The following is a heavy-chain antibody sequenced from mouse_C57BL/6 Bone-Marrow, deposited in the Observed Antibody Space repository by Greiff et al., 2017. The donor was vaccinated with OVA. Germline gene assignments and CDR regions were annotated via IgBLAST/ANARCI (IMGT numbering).Heavy chain of an antibody. V-gene: IGHV1-78*01. CDR2: IYPRDGST. Sequence: VQLQQSDAELVKPGASVKISCKVSGYTFTDHTIHWMKQRPEQGLEWIGYIYPRDGSTKYNEKFKGKATLTADKSSSTAYMQLNSLTSEDSAVYFCARIPQGDYGSPLAMDYWGQGTSGTVSS. CDR1: GYTFTDHT. CDR3: ARIPQGDYGSPLAMDY. J-gene: IGHJ4*01. D-gene: IGHD1-1*01.